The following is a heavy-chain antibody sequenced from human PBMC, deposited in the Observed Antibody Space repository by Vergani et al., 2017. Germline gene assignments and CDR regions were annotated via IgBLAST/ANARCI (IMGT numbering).Heavy chain of an antibody. D-gene: IGHD1-7*01. CDR1: GFSLNTRGVS. V-gene: IGHV2-5*04. CDR3: VYRKTEGGTNGCFYPFYYFSDMDV. J-gene: IGHJ6*03. Sequence: QITFKESCPTLVKPTQTLTLTCTFSGFSLNTRGVSVAWIRQPPGKALDWLALIYWNDDQHYSPSLNNRVTISKDTSKNQVVLTMTNMDYVDTGTYYCVYRKTEGGTNGCFYPFYYFSDMDVWGKGTTVTVSS. CDR2: IYWNDDQ.